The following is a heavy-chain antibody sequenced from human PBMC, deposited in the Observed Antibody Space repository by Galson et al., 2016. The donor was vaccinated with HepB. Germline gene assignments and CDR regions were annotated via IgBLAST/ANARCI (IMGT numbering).Heavy chain of an antibody. CDR3: AKDNAAWLVDY. Sequence: SLRLSCAASGFTFSRYTMHWVRQAPGKGLEWVAVISSDGSKEYYADSVKGRFTISRDNSRNTLYLQMNSLRAEDAAVYYCAKDNAAWLVDYWGQGILVVVSS. CDR1: GFTFSRYT. D-gene: IGHD6-19*01. CDR2: ISSDGSKE. J-gene: IGHJ4*02. V-gene: IGHV3-30-3*01.